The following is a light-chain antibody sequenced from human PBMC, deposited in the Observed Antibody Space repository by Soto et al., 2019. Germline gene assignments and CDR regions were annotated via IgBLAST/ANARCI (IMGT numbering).Light chain of an antibody. Sequence: DIHLTHSPSFLSASVGDRVTITCRASQGISFYLAWYRQSPGKAPKLLISGASTLQSGVPSRFSGTRSGKEFTLTISSLQPEDFATYYCKQFNNYPITFGQGTRLEIX. V-gene: IGKV1-9*01. CDR3: KQFNNYPIT. CDR1: QGISFY. J-gene: IGKJ5*01. CDR2: GAS.